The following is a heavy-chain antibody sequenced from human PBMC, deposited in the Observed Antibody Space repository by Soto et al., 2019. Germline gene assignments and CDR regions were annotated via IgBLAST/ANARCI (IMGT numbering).Heavy chain of an antibody. D-gene: IGHD1-26*01. CDR1: GDSVSSNSAA. J-gene: IGHJ4*02. V-gene: IGHV6-1*01. CDR3: ARGEQYSGRIFDY. Sequence: QVQLQQSGPGLVKPSQTLSVTCGISGDSVSSNSAAWNWLRQSPSRGLEWLGRTYYRSKWYNDYAVSVESRITINPDTSKNHFSLQLTFVTPEDTAVYFCARGEQYSGRIFDYWGQGTLVTVSS. CDR2: TYYRSKWYN.